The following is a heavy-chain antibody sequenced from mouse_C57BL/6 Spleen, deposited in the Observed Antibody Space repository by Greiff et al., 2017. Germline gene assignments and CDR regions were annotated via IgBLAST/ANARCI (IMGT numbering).Heavy chain of an antibody. V-gene: IGHV1-26*01. J-gene: IGHJ3*01. D-gene: IGHD1-1*01. CDR3: ASYGSSSWFAY. Sequence: EVQLQPSGPELVKPGASVKISCKASGYTFTDYYMNWVKQSHGKSLEWIGDINPNNGGTSYKQKFKGKATLTVDKSSSTSYMELRSLTYEDSVVYYCASYGSSSWFAYWGQGTLVTVSA. CDR1: GYTFTDYY. CDR2: INPNNGGT.